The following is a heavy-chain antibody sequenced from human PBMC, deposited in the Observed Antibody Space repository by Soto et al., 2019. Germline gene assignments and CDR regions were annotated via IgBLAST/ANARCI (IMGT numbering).Heavy chain of an antibody. J-gene: IGHJ4*02. D-gene: IGHD4-17*01. CDR3: ARADRVTTVDY. V-gene: IGHV4-34*01. CDR1: GGSFSGYY. CDR2: INHSGST. Sequence: PSETLCLTCAVYGGSFSGYYWSWIRQPPGKGLEWMGEINHSGSTNYNPSLKSRVTISVDTSKNQFSLKLSSVTAADTAVYYCARADRVTTVDYWGQGALVTVSS.